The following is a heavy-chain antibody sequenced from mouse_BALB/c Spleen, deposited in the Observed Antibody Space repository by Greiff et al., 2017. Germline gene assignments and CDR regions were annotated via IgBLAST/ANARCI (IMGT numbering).Heavy chain of an antibody. Sequence: QVQLQQSGPGLVAPSQSLSITCTVSGFSLTSYDISWIRQPPGKGLEWLGVIWTGGGTNYNSAFMSRLSISKDNSKSQVFLKMNSLQTDDTAIYYCVRDSSGYVPFAYWGQGTLVTVSA. V-gene: IGHV2-9-2*01. CDR2: IWTGGGT. D-gene: IGHD3-1*01. CDR1: GFSLTSYD. CDR3: VRDSSGYVPFAY. J-gene: IGHJ3*01.